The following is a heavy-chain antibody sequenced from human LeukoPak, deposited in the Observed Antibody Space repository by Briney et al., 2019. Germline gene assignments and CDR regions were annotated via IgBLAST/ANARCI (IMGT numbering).Heavy chain of an antibody. CDR3: AQSSGWDSLKY. J-gene: IGHJ4*02. CDR2: INPNSGGT. CDR1: GHTFTGYY. D-gene: IGHD6-19*01. V-gene: IGHV1-2*02. Sequence: ASVKVSCKASGHTFTGYYMHWVRQVPGQGLEWMGWINPNSGGTNHAQKFQGRVSMTRDTSISTAYMELSRLRSDDTAVYYCAQSSGWDSLKYWGQGTLVTVSS.